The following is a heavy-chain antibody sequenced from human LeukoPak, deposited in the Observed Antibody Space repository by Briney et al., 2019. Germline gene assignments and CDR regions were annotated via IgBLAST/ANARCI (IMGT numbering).Heavy chain of an antibody. Sequence: TLSLTCTVSGGSISSADYYWTWVRQTPGKGLEWIEHIYYTGSTYYNPSLKRGVDLSVETSKNQFSLTPSSVTAADTAVYYCARDGGCSVGSWYHYLDYWGQGILVTVSS. CDR1: GGSISSADYY. J-gene: IGHJ4*02. V-gene: IGHV4-30-4*01. D-gene: IGHD2-15*01. CDR3: ARDGGCSVGSWYHYLDY. CDR2: IYYTGST.